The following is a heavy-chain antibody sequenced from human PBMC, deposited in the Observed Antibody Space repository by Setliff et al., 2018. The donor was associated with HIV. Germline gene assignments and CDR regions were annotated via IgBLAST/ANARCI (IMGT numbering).Heavy chain of an antibody. CDR2: FMYTDIHYVNYWN. Sequence: SETLSLTCAVSGASFVGDNHWSWIRQTPERGLEWIAYFMYTDIHYVNYWNYRNPSLASRLSISVDKSKNQFSLTLSSVTAADTAVYYCARARSDWYNVRPYYFDLWGQGTPVTVSS. V-gene: IGHV4-30-4*01. D-gene: IGHD6-19*01. J-gene: IGHJ4*02. CDR1: GASFVGDNH. CDR3: ARARSDWYNVRPYYFDL.